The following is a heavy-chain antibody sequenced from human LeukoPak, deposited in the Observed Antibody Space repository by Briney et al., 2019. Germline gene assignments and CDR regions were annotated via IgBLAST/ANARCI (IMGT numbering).Heavy chain of an antibody. D-gene: IGHD6-25*01. CDR2: IHYTGST. CDR3: ARDRLGYPVDY. Sequence: SEPLSLTCTVSGDSISITNYYWTWIRQPPGKGLEWIGYIHYTGSTTYNPSLKSRVTISVDTSKNQFSLKLTSVTAADTAVYYCARDRLGYPVDYWGQGTLVTVSS. V-gene: IGHV4-61*01. CDR1: GDSISITNYY. J-gene: IGHJ4*02.